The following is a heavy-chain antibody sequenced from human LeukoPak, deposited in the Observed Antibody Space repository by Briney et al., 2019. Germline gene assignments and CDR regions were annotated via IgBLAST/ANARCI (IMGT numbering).Heavy chain of an antibody. CDR2: ISGSGGST. CDR1: GFTFSSYA. D-gene: IGHD3-22*01. Sequence: GGSLRLSCAASGFTFSSYAMSWVRQAPGKGLEWVSAISGSGGSTYYADSVKGRFTISRDNSKNTLYLQMNSLRAEDTAVYYCAKDPRAYYYDSSGYYPDYWGQGTLVTASS. J-gene: IGHJ4*02. V-gene: IGHV3-23*01. CDR3: AKDPRAYYYDSSGYYPDY.